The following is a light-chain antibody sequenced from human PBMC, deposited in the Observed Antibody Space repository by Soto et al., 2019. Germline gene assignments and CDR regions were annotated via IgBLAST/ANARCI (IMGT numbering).Light chain of an antibody. CDR3: SSFTSRFTFNYI. CDR1: SSDVGGYNY. Sequence: QSALTQPASVSGSPGQSITISCTGTSSDVGGYNYVSWYQQHPGKALKIIIYEVTNRPSGVSNRFSGSKSGNTASLTISGLQAEDDADYYCSSFTSRFTFNYIFGTGTKVTVL. J-gene: IGLJ1*01. CDR2: EVT. V-gene: IGLV2-14*01.